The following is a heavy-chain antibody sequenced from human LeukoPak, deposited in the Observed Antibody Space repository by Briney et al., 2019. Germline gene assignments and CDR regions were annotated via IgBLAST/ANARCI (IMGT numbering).Heavy chain of an antibody. J-gene: IGHJ4*02. CDR2: INPNSGGT. D-gene: IGHD1-26*01. CDR3: ARDIGIVGARDY. Sequence: PVASVKVSCKASGYTFTGYYMHWVRQAPGQGLEWMGWINPNSGGTNYAQKFQGRVTMTRDTSISTAYMELSRLRSDDTAVYYCARDIGIVGARDYWGQGTLVTVSS. V-gene: IGHV1-2*02. CDR1: GYTFTGYY.